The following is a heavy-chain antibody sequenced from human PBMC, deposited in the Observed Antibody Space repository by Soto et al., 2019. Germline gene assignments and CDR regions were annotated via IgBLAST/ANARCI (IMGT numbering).Heavy chain of an antibody. CDR1: GFTVSSNY. CDR3: AREDYYDSSGYYGY. Sequence: PGGSLRLSCAASGFTVSSNYMSWVRQAPGKGLEWVSVIYSGGSTYYADSVKGRFTISRDNSKNTLYLQVNSLRAEDTAVYYCAREDYYDSSGYYGYWGQGTLVTVSS. J-gene: IGHJ4*02. V-gene: IGHV3-53*01. CDR2: IYSGGST. D-gene: IGHD3-22*01.